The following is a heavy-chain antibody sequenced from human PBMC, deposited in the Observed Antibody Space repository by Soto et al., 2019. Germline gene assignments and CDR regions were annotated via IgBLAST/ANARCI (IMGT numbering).Heavy chain of an antibody. V-gene: IGHV3-21*01. Sequence: EVQLVESGGGLVKPGGSLRLSCAASGFSFSNYGMNWVRQAPGKGLEWVSSISSSSSYISYADSVKGRFTISRDNAKNSVYLQRNSLRAEGTAVYYCARSDCASTSCYVVWFDPWGQGTLVTVSS. CDR3: ARSDCASTSCYVVWFDP. CDR2: ISSSSSYI. D-gene: IGHD2-2*01. J-gene: IGHJ5*02. CDR1: GFSFSNYG.